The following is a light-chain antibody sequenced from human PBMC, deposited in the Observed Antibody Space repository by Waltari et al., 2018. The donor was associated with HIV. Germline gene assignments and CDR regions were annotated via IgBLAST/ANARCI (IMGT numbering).Light chain of an antibody. CDR3: CSYTGSSTRRPYV. Sequence: QSALTQPASVSGSPGQSITISCTETRSEVGGYTLVPWYQQHPGKAPKVMIYEGSKRPSGVSNRFSGSKSGNTASLTISGLQAEDEADYYCCSYTGSSTRRPYVFGTGTKVTVL. J-gene: IGLJ1*01. CDR1: RSEVGGYTL. V-gene: IGLV2-23*01. CDR2: EGS.